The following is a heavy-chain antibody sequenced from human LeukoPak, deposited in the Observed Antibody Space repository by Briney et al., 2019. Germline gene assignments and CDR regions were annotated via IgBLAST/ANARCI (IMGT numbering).Heavy chain of an antibody. Sequence: GGSLRLSCAASGFTFSSYAMSWVRQAPGKALECVSSISGSGGNTYYADSVKGRFTISRDNSKNTLYLQMNSLRAEDTAVYYCAKVGYCSGGSCYFVWDYWGQGTLVTVSS. D-gene: IGHD2-15*01. V-gene: IGHV3-23*01. J-gene: IGHJ4*02. CDR3: AKVGYCSGGSCYFVWDY. CDR1: GFTFSSYA. CDR2: ISGSGGNT.